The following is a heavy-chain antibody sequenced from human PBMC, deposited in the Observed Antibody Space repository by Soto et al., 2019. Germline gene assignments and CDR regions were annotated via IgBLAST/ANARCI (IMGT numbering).Heavy chain of an antibody. CDR2: IYYSGST. CDR3: ARHGGWYYFDY. J-gene: IGHJ4*02. Sequence: SETLSLTCTVSGGSISSYYWSWIRQPPGKGLEWIGYIYYSGSTNYNPSLKSRVTISVDTSKNQFSLKLSSVTAADTAVYYCARHGGWYYFDYWGQGTLVTVSS. CDR1: GGSISSYY. V-gene: IGHV4-59*08. D-gene: IGHD6-19*01.